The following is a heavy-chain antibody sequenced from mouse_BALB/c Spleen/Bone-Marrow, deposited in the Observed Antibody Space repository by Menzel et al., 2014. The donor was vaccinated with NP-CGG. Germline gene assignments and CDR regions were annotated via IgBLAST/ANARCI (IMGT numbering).Heavy chain of an antibody. Sequence: EVNLVESGGGLVKPGGSLKLSCAASGFAFSSYDMSWVLQTPERRLEWVAYISSGGGSTYYPDTVKGRFTISRDNAKNALCLQMSSLKSEDTAMYYCARQGAYYGNYKCFDVWGAGTTVTVSS. V-gene: IGHV5-12-1*01. D-gene: IGHD2-10*01. J-gene: IGHJ1*01. CDR3: ARQGAYYGNYKCFDV. CDR2: ISSGGGST. CDR1: GFAFSSYD.